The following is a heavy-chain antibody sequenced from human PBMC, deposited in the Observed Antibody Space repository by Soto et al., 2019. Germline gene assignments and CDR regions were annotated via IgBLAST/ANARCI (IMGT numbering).Heavy chain of an antibody. CDR2: IKQDGTEK. CDR3: AKDPNSSSWGPYYFAY. V-gene: IGHV3-7*03. J-gene: IGHJ4*02. CDR1: GFTFSSHW. D-gene: IGHD6-13*01. Sequence: PGGSLRLSCAASGFTFSSHWMSWVRQAPDKGLEWLANIKQDGTEKYYVDSVKGRFTISRDNSKNSLYLQMNSLRAEDTAVYYCAKDPNSSSWGPYYFAYWGQGTLVTVSS.